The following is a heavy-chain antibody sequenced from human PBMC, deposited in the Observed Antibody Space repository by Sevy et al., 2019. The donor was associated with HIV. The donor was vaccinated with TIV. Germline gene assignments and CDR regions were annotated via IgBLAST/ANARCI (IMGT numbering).Heavy chain of an antibody. J-gene: IGHJ4*02. Sequence: GGSLRLSCAASGFTFSSYSMNWVRQAPGKGLEWVSYISSSSSTIYYADSVKGRFTISRDNAKNSLYLQMNSRRDEDTAVYYCAREYDRGSFDYWGQGTMVTVSS. V-gene: IGHV3-48*02. CDR2: ISSSSSTI. D-gene: IGHD3-16*01. CDR3: AREYDRGSFDY. CDR1: GFTFSSYS.